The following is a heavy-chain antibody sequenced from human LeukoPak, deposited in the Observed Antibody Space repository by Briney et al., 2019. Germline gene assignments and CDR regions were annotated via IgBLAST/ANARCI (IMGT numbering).Heavy chain of an antibody. Sequence: SETLSLTCTVSGGSISSYYWSWIRQPPGKGLEWIGYIYYSGSTNYNPSLKSRVTISVDTSKNQFSLKLSSVTAADTAVYYCARLTMVRGVGYWGQGTLVTVSS. V-gene: IGHV4-59*12. CDR1: GGSISSYY. D-gene: IGHD3-10*01. CDR3: ARLTMVRGVGY. CDR2: IYYSGST. J-gene: IGHJ4*02.